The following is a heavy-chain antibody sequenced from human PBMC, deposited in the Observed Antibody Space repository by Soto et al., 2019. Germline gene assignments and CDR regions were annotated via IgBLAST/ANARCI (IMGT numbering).Heavy chain of an antibody. D-gene: IGHD2-2*01. J-gene: IGHJ6*02. CDR2: IYYGGST. CDR1: GGYVRNSEYF. CDR3: ARDWFVVVPAAMKGRKGYYYGMDV. V-gene: IGHV4-31*03. Sequence: SETLCLTCTVAGGYVRNSEYFWVWISKHPGKGLEWIGYIYYGGSTYYNPSLKSRVTISVDTSKNQFSLKLSSVNAADTAVYYCARDWFVVVPAAMKGRKGYYYGMDVWGQGTTVTVSS.